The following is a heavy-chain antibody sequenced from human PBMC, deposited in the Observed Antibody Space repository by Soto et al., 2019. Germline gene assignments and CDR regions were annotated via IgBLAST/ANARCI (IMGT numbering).Heavy chain of an antibody. CDR1: GYTFTSYG. Sequence: QVQLVQSGAEVKKPGASVKVSCKASGYTFTSYGISWVRQAPGQGLEWMGWISAYNGNTNYAQKLQGRVTMTTDTSTSTAYMELRSLRSDDTAVYYCARAYRNSIGWYANYYYYGMDVWGQGTTVTVSS. CDR3: ARAYRNSIGWYANYYYYGMDV. D-gene: IGHD6-19*01. V-gene: IGHV1-18*01. CDR2: ISAYNGNT. J-gene: IGHJ6*02.